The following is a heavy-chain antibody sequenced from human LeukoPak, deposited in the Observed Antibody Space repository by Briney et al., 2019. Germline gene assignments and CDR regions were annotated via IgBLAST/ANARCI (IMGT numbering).Heavy chain of an antibody. CDR2: IYYSGST. V-gene: IGHV4-59*01. CDR3: ARGYDYVWGSYNWFDP. CDR1: GGSISSYY. Sequence: SETLSLTCTVSGGSISSYYWSWIRQPPGKGLEWIGCIYYSGSTNYNPSLKGRVTISVDTSKYQFSLKLSSVTAADTAVYYCARGYDYVWGSYNWFDPWGQGTLVTVSS. D-gene: IGHD3-16*01. J-gene: IGHJ5*02.